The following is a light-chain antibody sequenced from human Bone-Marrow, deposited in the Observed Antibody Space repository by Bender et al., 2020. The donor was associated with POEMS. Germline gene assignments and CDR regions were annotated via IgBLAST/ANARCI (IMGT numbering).Light chain of an antibody. V-gene: IGLV2-23*02. CDR1: SSDVGPYNF. J-gene: IGLJ3*02. Sequence: QSALTQPASVSGSPGQSITISCTGTSSDVGPYNFVSWYQQHPGKAPKLMIYEVIKRPSGVPARFSGSKSGTSASLAISDIQSEDEGDYYCSSWDDSISGWVFGGGTKLTVL. CDR2: EVI. CDR3: SSWDDSISGWV.